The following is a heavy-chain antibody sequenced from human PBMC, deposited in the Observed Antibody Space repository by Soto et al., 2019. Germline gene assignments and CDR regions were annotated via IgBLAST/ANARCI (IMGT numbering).Heavy chain of an antibody. CDR1: DGSISTYF. CDR3: ARGGQDFWSGTFDY. J-gene: IGHJ4*02. CDR2: IDNSGNT. Sequence: SETLSLTCTVSDGSISTYFCNWIRQPAGKGLEWIGRIDNSGNTNYNPSLKSRVTMSADTSRNQFSLKLNSVTAADTAVYYCARGGQDFWSGTFDYWGQGVLVTVSS. V-gene: IGHV4-4*07. D-gene: IGHD3-3*01.